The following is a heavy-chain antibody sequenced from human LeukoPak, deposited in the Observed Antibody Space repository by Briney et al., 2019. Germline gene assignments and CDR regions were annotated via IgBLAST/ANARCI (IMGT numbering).Heavy chain of an antibody. V-gene: IGHV3-30*01. J-gene: IGHJ3*01. CDR1: GFTFSSYA. CDR3: ARVRSTPIVFDF. Sequence: GGSLRLSCAASGFTFSSYAMHWVRQAPGKGLEWVAVISYDGSNKYYADSVKGRFTISRDNSKNTLYLQMNSLRAVDTAVYYWARVRSTPIVFDFWGQG. CDR2: ISYDGSNK. D-gene: IGHD2-15*01.